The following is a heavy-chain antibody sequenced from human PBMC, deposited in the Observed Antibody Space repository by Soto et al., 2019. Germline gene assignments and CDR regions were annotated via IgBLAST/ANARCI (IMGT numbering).Heavy chain of an antibody. V-gene: IGHV4-31*03. D-gene: IGHD6-6*01. CDR1: GGAIYSGGYY. J-gene: IGHJ4*02. CDR3: ARTYTSSPYFDY. CDR2: IYYSGRT. Sequence: SETLSLTCTVSGGAIYSGGYYWSWIRQHPGKGLEWIGYIYYSGRTYYNPSLKSRVDISLDTSKKQFSLELSSVTAADTAVYYCARTYTSSPYFDYWGQGTLVTVSS.